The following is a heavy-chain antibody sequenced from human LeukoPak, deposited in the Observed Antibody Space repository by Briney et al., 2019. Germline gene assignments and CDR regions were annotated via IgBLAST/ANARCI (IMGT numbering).Heavy chain of an antibody. V-gene: IGHV1-2*02. J-gene: IGHJ4*02. CDR3: ARVEATSIAARIGYFDY. Sequence: ASVKVSCKASGYTFTGYYMHWVRQAPGQGLEWMGWINPNSGGTNYAQKFQGRVTMTRDTSISTAYMELSRLRSDDTAVYYCARVEATSIAARIGYFDYWGQGTLVTVSS. CDR2: INPNSGGT. D-gene: IGHD6-6*01. CDR1: GYTFTGYY.